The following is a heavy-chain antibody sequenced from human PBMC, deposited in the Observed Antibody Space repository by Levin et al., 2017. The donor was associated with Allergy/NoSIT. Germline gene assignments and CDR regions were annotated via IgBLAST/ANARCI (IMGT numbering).Heavy chain of an antibody. D-gene: IGHD6-19*01. V-gene: IGHV3-7*01. CDR2: IKQDGSEK. J-gene: IGHJ4*02. CDR3: ARGLYSSGWRTTPRGFDY. CDR1: GFTFSSYW. Sequence: GESLKISCAASGFTFSSYWMSWVRQAPGKGLEWVANIKQDGSEKYYVDSVKGRFTISRDNAKNSLYLQMNSLRAEDTAVYYCARGLYSSGWRTTPRGFDYWGQGTLVTVSS.